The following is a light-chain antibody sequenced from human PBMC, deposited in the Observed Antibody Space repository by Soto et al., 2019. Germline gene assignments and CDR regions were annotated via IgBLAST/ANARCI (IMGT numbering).Light chain of an antibody. J-gene: IGKJ3*01. V-gene: IGKV1-27*01. CDR3: LKDDSATFT. CDR2: AAS. Sequence: DIQMTQSPSSLSASVGDRVTITCRASQGISNYLAWYQQKPGKVPKLLIFAASALQSGVPSRFSGSGSGTAFALTISSLQPEGFSTYYCLKDDSATFTCDLGIKVDIK. CDR1: QGISNY.